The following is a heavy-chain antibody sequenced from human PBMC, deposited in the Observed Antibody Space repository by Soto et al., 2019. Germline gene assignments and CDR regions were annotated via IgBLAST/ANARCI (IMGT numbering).Heavy chain of an antibody. Sequence: SGPTLVNPTQTLTLTCTFSGFSLSTGGVGVGWIRQPPGKALEWLAVIYWDDDKRYSPALKSRLTITKDTSKNLVVLMMTNMDPVDSATYYCAHRMGKYGSWNGGYFDYWGQGILVTVSS. J-gene: IGHJ4*02. CDR1: GFSLSTGGVG. CDR3: AHRMGKYGSWNGGYFDY. D-gene: IGHD3-3*01. V-gene: IGHV2-5*02. CDR2: IYWDDDK.